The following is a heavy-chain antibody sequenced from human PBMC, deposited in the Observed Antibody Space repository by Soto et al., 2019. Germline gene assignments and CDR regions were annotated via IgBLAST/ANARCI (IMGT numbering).Heavy chain of an antibody. V-gene: IGHV5-51*07. CDR3: ARPVYYGMDV. J-gene: IGHJ6*02. Sequence: HQMPGKGLEWMGIIYPGDSDTRYSPSFQGQVTISADKSISTAYLQWSSLKASDTAMYYCARPVYYGMDVWGQGTTVTVSS. CDR2: IYPGDSDT.